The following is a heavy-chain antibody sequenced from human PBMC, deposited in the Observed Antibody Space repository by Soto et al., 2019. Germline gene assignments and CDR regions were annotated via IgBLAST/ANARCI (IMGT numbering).Heavy chain of an antibody. D-gene: IGHD3-9*01. CDR2: ISGSGGRT. V-gene: IGHV3-23*01. CDR3: AKLNDYDILTGYRSEYFQH. J-gene: IGHJ1*01. CDR1: GFTFNIYA. Sequence: EVQLLESGGGLVQPGGSLRLSCAASGFTFNIYAMTWVRQAPGKGLEWVSGISGSGGRTYYADSVKGRFTISRDNSKNTLYLQMNGLRAEDTAVYYCAKLNDYDILTGYRSEYFQHWGQATPVTVSS.